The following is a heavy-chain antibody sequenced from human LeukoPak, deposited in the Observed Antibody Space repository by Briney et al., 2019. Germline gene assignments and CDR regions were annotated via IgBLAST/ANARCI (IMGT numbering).Heavy chain of an antibody. D-gene: IGHD3-22*01. CDR3: ARTLYDSGGYYSYGAF. J-gene: IGHJ3*01. V-gene: IGHV4-38-2*02. Sequence: PSETLSLTCTVSGYSISSGYYWGWIRQPPGKGLEWIGSIYHSGSTYYNPSLKSRVTISVDKSKNQVSLKLSSVTAADTAVYYCARTLYDSGGYYSYGAFWGQGTMVTVSS. CDR1: GYSISSGYY. CDR2: IYHSGST.